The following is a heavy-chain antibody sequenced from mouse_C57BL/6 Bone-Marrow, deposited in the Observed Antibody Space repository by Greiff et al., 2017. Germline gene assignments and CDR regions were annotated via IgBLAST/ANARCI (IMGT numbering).Heavy chain of an antibody. CDR2: IDPSDSYT. CDR1: GYTFTSYW. CDR3: ARDYPYAMDY. D-gene: IGHD2-4*01. J-gene: IGHJ4*01. Sequence: QVQLQQSGAELVMPGASVKLSCKASGYTFTSYWMHWVKQRPGQGLEWIGEIDPSDSYTNYNQKFKGKSTLTVDKSSSTAYMQLSNLTSEDSAVYYCARDYPYAMDYWGQETSVTVSS. V-gene: IGHV1-69*01.